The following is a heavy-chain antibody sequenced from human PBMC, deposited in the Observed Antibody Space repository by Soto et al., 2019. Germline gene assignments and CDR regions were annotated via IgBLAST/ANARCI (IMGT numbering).Heavy chain of an antibody. CDR1: GFTFSSYG. D-gene: IGHD3-22*01. CDR3: ARDLIQGDSSGHNWFDP. J-gene: IGHJ5*02. V-gene: IGHV3-33*01. Sequence: PGGSLRLSCAASGFTFSSYGMHWVRQAPGKGLEWVAVIWYDGSNKYYADSVKGRFTISRDNSKKTLYLQMNSLGAEDTALYYCARDLIQGDSSGHNWFDPWGQGTLVTVSS. CDR2: IWYDGSNK.